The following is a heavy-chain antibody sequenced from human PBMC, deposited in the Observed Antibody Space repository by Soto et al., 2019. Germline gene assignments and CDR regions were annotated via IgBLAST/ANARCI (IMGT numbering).Heavy chain of an antibody. CDR1: GFTFSNAW. CDR2: IKSKTDGGTT. D-gene: IGHD5-12*01. Sequence: GGSLRLSCAASGFTFSNAWMSWVRQAPGKGLEWVGRIKSKTDGGTTDYAAPVKGRFTISRDDSKNTLYLQMNSMKTEDTAVYYCTTDYYPTEVATIIDYWGQGTLVTVSS. J-gene: IGHJ4*02. V-gene: IGHV3-15*01. CDR3: TTDYYPTEVATIIDY.